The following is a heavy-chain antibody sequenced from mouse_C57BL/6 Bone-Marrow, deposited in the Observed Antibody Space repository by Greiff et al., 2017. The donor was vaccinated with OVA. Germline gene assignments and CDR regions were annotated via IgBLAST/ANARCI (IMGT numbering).Heavy chain of an antibody. D-gene: IGHD2-4*01. CDR2: INPYNGDT. CDR3: VGLQAWFAY. V-gene: IGHV1-19*01. CDR1: GYTFTDYY. J-gene: IGHJ3*01. Sequence: EVQLQQSGPVLVKPGASVKMSCKASGYTFTDYYMNWVKQSHGKSLEWIGDINPYNGDTSYNQKFKGKATLTVDKSSSTAYMERNSLTSEDSAVYYCVGLQAWFAYWGQGTLVTVSA.